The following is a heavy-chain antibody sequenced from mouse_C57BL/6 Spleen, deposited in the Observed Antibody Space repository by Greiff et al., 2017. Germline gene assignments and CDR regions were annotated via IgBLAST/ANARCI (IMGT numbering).Heavy chain of an antibody. J-gene: IGHJ4*01. CDR2: IRLKSDNYAT. Sequence: EVHLVESGGGLVQPGGSMKLSCVASGFTFSNYWMNWVRQSPEKGLEWVAQIRLKSDNYATHYAESVKGRFTISRDDSKSSVYLQMNNLRAEDTGIYYCTAGTTVVDYAMDYWGQGTSVTVSS. CDR3: TAGTTVVDYAMDY. V-gene: IGHV6-3*01. D-gene: IGHD1-1*01. CDR1: GFTFSNYW.